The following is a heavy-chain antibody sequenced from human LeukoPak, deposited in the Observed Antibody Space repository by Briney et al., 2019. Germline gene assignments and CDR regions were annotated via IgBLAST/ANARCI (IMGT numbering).Heavy chain of an antibody. CDR3: ARGLNRNDYGDYGY. CDR1: GGSISSGPYY. V-gene: IGHV4-61*02. J-gene: IGHJ4*02. Sequence: SETLSLTCTVSGGSISSGPYYWNWIRQPAGKGLEWIGRIYSRGNTNYNPSLKSRLTISVDTSRNQFSLKLTSVTAADTAVYYCARGLNRNDYGDYGYWGQGTLVTVSS. CDR2: IYSRGNT. D-gene: IGHD4-17*01.